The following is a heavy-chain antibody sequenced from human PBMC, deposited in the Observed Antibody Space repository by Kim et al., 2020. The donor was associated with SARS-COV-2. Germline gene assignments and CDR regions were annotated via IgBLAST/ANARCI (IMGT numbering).Heavy chain of an antibody. V-gene: IGHV4-4*02. CDR2: IYHSGNT. J-gene: IGHJ5*02. Sequence: SETLSLTCAVSGGSITSDTWWNWVRQPPGKGLEWIGEIYHSGNTYYNPSLKSRVTISVDKSSNQFSLKLSSVTAADTAVYYCARDRDWFDPWGQGTLVTVSS. CDR1: GGSITSDTW. CDR3: ARDRDWFDP.